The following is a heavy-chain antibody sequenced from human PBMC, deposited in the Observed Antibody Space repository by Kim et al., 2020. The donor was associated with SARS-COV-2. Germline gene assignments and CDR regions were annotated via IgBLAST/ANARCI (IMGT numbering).Heavy chain of an antibody. D-gene: IGHD2-21*02. Sequence: GGSLRLSCAASEFTFSSYAMSWVRQAPGKGLEWVSAISGSGGSTYYADSVKGRFTISRDNSKNTLYLQMNSLRAEDTAVYYCAKKIWEDGHIVVVTAIPDAFDIWGQGTMVTVSS. J-gene: IGHJ3*02. CDR1: EFTFSSYA. CDR3: AKKIWEDGHIVVVTAIPDAFDI. V-gene: IGHV3-23*01. CDR2: ISGSGGST.